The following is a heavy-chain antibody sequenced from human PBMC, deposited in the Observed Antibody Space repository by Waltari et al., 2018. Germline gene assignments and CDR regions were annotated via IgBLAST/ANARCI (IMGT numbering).Heavy chain of an antibody. CDR1: GYTFTDYY. CDR3: APTPWDPTTVTTKFDY. V-gene: IGHV1-69-2*01. Sequence: EVQLVQSGAEVKKPGATVKISCKASGYTFTDYYMHWVQQAPGKGLEWMGRVDPEDGETIYAEKFQGRVTITADTSTDTAYMELSSLRSEDTAVYYCAPTPWDPTTVTTKFDYWGQGTLVTVSS. CDR2: VDPEDGET. J-gene: IGHJ4*02. D-gene: IGHD4-17*01.